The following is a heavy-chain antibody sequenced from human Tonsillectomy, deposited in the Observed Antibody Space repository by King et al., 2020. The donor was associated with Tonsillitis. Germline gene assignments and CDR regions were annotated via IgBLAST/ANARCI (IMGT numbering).Heavy chain of an antibody. V-gene: IGHV3-48*03. CDR1: GFTFSSYE. Sequence: VQLVESGGGLVQPGGSLRLSCAASGFTFSSYEMNWVRQAPGKGLEWVSYISSSGSTIYYADSVKGRSTISRDNAKNSLYQQMNSLRAEDTAVYYCAREGIDYYDSSGYYRVDAFDIWGQGTMVTVSS. D-gene: IGHD3-22*01. CDR2: ISSSGSTI. J-gene: IGHJ3*02. CDR3: AREGIDYYDSSGYYRVDAFDI.